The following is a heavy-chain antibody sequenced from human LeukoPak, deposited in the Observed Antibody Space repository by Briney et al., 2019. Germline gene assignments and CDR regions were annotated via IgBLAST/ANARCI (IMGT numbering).Heavy chain of an antibody. CDR2: ISPSGAST. CDR3: ARGSSRSPRDAFDI. J-gene: IGHJ3*02. Sequence: ASVKVSCKASGYTFTSYYMHGVRQAPGQGLEWMGIISPSGASTTYAQNFQGRVTMTRDMSTSTLYMKLSSLKSEDTAVYYCARGSSRSPRDAFDIWGQGTMGTVSS. CDR1: GYTFTSYY. V-gene: IGHV1-46*01.